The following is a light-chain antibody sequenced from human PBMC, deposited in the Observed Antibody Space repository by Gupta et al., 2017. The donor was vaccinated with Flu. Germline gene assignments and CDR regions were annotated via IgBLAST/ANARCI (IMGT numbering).Light chain of an antibody. CDR1: SLRTYF. Sequence: SSELTQDPAVSVALGQTVRITCQGDSLRTYFANWYQVKPGQAPILVFFGKNSRPSGIPDRFSGSSSGNTASLIITGTQAEDEADYYCNSRDSSADHASFGGGTRLTVV. CDR3: NSRDSSADHAS. V-gene: IGLV3-19*01. J-gene: IGLJ2*01. CDR2: GKN.